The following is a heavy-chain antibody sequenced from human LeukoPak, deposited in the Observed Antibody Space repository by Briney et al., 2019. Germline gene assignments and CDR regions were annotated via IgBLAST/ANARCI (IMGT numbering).Heavy chain of an antibody. CDR1: GFTFDDYA. CDR3: AKDISAMVRGAAFDY. J-gene: IGHJ4*02. D-gene: IGHD3-10*01. Sequence: GGSLRLSCAASGFTFDDYAMHWVRQAPGKGLEWVPGISWNSGSIGYADSVKGRFTISRDNAKNSLYLQMNSLRAEDTALYYCAKDISAMVRGAAFDYWGQGTLVTVSS. CDR2: ISWNSGSI. V-gene: IGHV3-9*01.